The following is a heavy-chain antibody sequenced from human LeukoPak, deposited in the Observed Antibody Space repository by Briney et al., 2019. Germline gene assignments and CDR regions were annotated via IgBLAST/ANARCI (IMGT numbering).Heavy chain of an antibody. CDR3: AKGAKRGYSGYALKYFDY. J-gene: IGHJ4*02. Sequence: PGGSLRLSCAASGFTFSDYYMSWIRQAPGKGLEWVSYISSSGSTIYYADSVKGRFTISRDNAKNSLYLQMNSLRAEDTALYYCAKGAKRGYSGYALKYFDYWGQGTLVTVSS. CDR2: ISSSGSTI. D-gene: IGHD5-12*01. CDR1: GFTFSDYY. V-gene: IGHV3-11*01.